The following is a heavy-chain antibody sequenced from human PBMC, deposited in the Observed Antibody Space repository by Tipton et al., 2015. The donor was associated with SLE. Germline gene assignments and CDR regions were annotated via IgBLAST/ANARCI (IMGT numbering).Heavy chain of an antibody. V-gene: IGHV4-59*01. D-gene: IGHD2-8*01. CDR1: ADSISIYY. CDR2: IYYSGST. CDR3: ARARQWNYFDY. Sequence: TLSLTCTVSADSISIYYWSWIRQPPGKGLEWIGCIYYSGSTTYNPSLKSRVTISVDTSKKQFSLKLSSVTAADTAVYYCARARQWNYFDYWGQGTLVTVSS. J-gene: IGHJ4*02.